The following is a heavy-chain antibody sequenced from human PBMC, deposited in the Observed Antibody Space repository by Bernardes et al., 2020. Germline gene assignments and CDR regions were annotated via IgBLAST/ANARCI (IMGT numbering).Heavy chain of an antibody. J-gene: IGHJ5*02. Sequence: SETLSLTCSVSGDSIISYYWSWFRQPPGKGLDWIGHIYYTGTTSYNPSLESRVTLSVDTSRNQFSLKLTSVTAADTAVYFCARVAMDGLPENNNWFDPWDQGILVTVTS. CDR2: IYYTGTT. D-gene: IGHD2-2*03. V-gene: IGHV4-59*01. CDR1: GDSIISYY. CDR3: ARVAMDGLPENNNWFDP.